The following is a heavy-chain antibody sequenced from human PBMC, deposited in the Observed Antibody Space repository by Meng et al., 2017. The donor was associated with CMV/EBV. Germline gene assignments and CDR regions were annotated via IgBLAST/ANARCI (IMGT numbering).Heavy chain of an antibody. J-gene: IGHJ6*02. CDR2: IYYSGST. CDR3: ARSLVVVPAVQTYYYYYGMDV. Sequence: SETLSPTCTVSGGSIISYYWSWIRQPPGKGLEWIGYIYYSGSTNYNPSLKSRVTISVDTSKNQFSLKLSSVTAADTAVYYCARSLVVVPAVQTYYYYYGMDVWGQGTTVTVSS. D-gene: IGHD2-2*01. CDR1: GGSIISYY. V-gene: IGHV4-59*01.